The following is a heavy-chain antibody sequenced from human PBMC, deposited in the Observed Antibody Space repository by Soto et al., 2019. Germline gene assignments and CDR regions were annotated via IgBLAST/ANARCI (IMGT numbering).Heavy chain of an antibody. V-gene: IGHV3-30*18. J-gene: IGHJ4*02. CDR2: ISHDGTKK. D-gene: IGHD3-22*01. Sequence: PGGSLRLSCAASGFTFSSYGMHWVRQAPGKGLEWMAVISHDGTKKYYVDSVKGRFTISRDNSKNTLYLQMNSLRAEDTALYSRAKGSDTSGYYQLDYWGQGTPVTVSS. CDR3: AKGSDTSGYYQLDY. CDR1: GFTFSSYG.